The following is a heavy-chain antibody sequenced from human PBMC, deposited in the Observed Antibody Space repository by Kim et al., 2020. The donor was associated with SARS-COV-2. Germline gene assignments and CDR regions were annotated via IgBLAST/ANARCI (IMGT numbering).Heavy chain of an antibody. Sequence: GGSLRLSCAASGFTFSSYSMNWVRQAQGKGLEWVSSISSRSSYIYYADSLKGRFTISRDNAKNSLYLQMHSLRAEDTAVYYCARDNRIAMSVYEDYYGIDVWGQGTTVTGAS. CDR3: ARDNRIAMSVYEDYYGIDV. CDR2: ISSRSSYI. J-gene: IGHJ6*02. V-gene: IGHV3-21*01. CDR1: GFTFSSYS. D-gene: IGHD6-19*01.